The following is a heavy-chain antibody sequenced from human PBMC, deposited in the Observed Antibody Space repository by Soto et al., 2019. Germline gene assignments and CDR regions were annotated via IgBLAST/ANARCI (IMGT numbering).Heavy chain of an antibody. CDR3: VREDRGPYCSGGSCYPDY. Sequence: QVQLVQPGAEVKKPGSSVKVSCKASGGTFSSYAISWVRQAPGPGIEWMGGIIPIFGTANYAQKFQGRVTITADKSTSTAYMELSSLRSEDTTVYYCVREDRGPYCSGGSCYPDYSCQGTLVTVSS. CDR1: GGTFSSYA. D-gene: IGHD2-15*01. CDR2: IIPIFGTA. V-gene: IGHV1-69*06. J-gene: IGHJ4*02.